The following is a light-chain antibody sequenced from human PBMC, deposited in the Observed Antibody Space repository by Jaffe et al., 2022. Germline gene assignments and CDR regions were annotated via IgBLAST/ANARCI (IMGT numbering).Light chain of an antibody. Sequence: DIVMTQSPDSLAVSLGERATINCKSSQSVLYSSNNNNYLAWYQQKPGQPPKLLIYWASTRASGVPDRFSGSGSGTDFTLTISSLQAEDVAVYYCQQYYTPLAFGGGTKVEIK. CDR2: WAS. V-gene: IGKV4-1*01. CDR3: QQYYTPLA. J-gene: IGKJ4*01. CDR1: QSVLYSSNNNNY.